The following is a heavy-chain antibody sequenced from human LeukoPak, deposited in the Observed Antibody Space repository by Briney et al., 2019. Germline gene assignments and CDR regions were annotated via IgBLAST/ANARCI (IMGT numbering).Heavy chain of an antibody. D-gene: IGHD5-18*01. CDR1: GGSFSGYY. CDR3: ARGTRGYSYGYAPSSYNWFDP. J-gene: IGHJ5*02. CDR2: INHSGST. Sequence: SETLSLTCAVYGGSFSGYYWSWIRQPPGKGLEWIGEINHSGSTNYNPSLKSRVTISVDTSKNQFSLKLSSVTAAGTAVYYCARGTRGYSYGYAPSSYNWFDPWGQGTLVTVSS. V-gene: IGHV4-34*01.